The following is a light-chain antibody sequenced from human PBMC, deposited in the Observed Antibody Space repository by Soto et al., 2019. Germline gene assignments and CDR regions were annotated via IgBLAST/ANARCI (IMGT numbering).Light chain of an antibody. CDR2: KAS. CDR1: QSLNSW. CDR3: QQYNDYWT. Sequence: DIQMTQSPSTLSASVGARVTITCRASQSLNSWLAWYQQKPGKAPKLLIYKASNLKSGVPSRFSGSGSGTEFTLTISSLQPDDFAAYYCQQYNDYWTFGQGTKVEIK. V-gene: IGKV1-5*03. J-gene: IGKJ1*01.